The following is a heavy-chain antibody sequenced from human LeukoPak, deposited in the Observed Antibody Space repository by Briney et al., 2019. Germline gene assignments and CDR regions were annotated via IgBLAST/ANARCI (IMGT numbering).Heavy chain of an antibody. V-gene: IGHV3-33*06. Sequence: GGSLRLSCAASGFTFSSYGMHWVRQAPGKGLEWVSLIWYDGSNKYYADSVKGRFTISRDNSKNTLNLQMNSLRAEDTAIYYCAKDRGFSYASGSSELDYWGQGTPVTVSS. J-gene: IGHJ4*02. CDR1: GFTFSSYG. CDR2: IWYDGSNK. D-gene: IGHD3-10*01. CDR3: AKDRGFSYASGSSELDY.